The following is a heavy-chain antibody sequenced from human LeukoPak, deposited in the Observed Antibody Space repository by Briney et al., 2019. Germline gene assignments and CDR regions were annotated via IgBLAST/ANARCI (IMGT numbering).Heavy chain of an antibody. D-gene: IGHD3-22*01. CDR2: IYYSGST. Sequence: SETLSLTCTVSGGSISSYYWSWIRQPAGKGLEWIGYIYYSGSTNYNPSLKSRVTISVDTSKNQFSLKLSSVTAADTAVYYCARGPTTFHYDSSGEIDYWGQGTLVTVSS. CDR3: ARGPTTFHYDSSGEIDY. V-gene: IGHV4-59*01. J-gene: IGHJ4*02. CDR1: GGSISSYY.